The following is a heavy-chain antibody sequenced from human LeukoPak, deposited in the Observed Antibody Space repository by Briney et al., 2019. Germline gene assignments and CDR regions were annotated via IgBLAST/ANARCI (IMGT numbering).Heavy chain of an antibody. CDR2: ITPIFGTA. CDR3: ASGGRVGIAETSTSYDYCYAMDV. J-gene: IGHJ6*02. CDR1: GGAFSSYD. Sequence: ASVTVSCKTSGGAFSSYDISWLRQAPGQGLEWMGGITPIFGTANYAQKFQGRVTITAVESMSTAYMELSSLRSDDTAVYYCASGGRVGIAETSTSYDYCYAMDVWGQGTTVTVSS. D-gene: IGHD6-13*01. V-gene: IGHV1-69*13.